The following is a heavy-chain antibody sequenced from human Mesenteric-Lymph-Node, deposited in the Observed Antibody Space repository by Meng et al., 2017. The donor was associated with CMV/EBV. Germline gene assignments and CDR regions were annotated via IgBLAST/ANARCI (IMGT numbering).Heavy chain of an antibody. CDR3: ARGGWFDP. J-gene: IGHJ5*02. V-gene: IGHV4-34*01. Sequence: TMSLTCAVYGGSFSGYYWSWIRQPPGKGLEWIGEIKHSGSTNYNPSLKSRVTISVDTSKNQFSLKLSSVTAADTAVYYCARGGWFDPWGQGTLVTVSS. CDR2: IKHSGST. CDR1: GGSFSGYY.